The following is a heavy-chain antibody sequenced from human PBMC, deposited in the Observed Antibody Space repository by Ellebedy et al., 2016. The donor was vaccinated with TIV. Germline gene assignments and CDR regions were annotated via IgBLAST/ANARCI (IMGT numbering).Heavy chain of an antibody. D-gene: IGHD6-19*01. CDR3: ARDFGSGPFDY. CDR1: GGSISSYY. V-gene: IGHV4-4*07. CDR2: IYTSGST. J-gene: IGHJ4*02. Sequence: MPSETLSLTCTVSGGSISSYYWSWIRQPAGKGLEWIGRIYTSGSTNYNPSLTSRVTMSLHTSKNQFSQKLSSVTAADTAVYYCARDFGSGPFDYWGQGTLVTVSS.